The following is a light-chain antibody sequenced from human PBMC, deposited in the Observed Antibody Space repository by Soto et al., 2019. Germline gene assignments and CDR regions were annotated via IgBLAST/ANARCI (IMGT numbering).Light chain of an antibody. CDR3: CSYAGSSTWVV. V-gene: IGLV2-23*02. CDR1: SSDVGSYNL. Sequence: QSVLTQPASVSGSPGQSITISCTGTSSDVGSYNLVSWYQQHPGKAPELMIYEVSKRPSGVSNRFSGSKSGNTASLTISGLQAEDEADYYCCSYAGSSTWVVFGGGTKLTVL. CDR2: EVS. J-gene: IGLJ2*01.